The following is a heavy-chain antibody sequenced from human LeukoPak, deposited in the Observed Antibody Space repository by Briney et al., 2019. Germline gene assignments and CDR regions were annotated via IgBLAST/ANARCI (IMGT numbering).Heavy chain of an antibody. CDR1: GGIFSSYA. D-gene: IGHD2-15*01. J-gene: IGHJ4*02. CDR3: ARSPLRRYCSGGSCYSGSIDY. CDR2: IIPMFGTA. Sequence: SVKVSCKASGGIFSSYAISWVRQAPGQGLEWVGGIIPMFGTAKYAQKFQGRVTITADESTSTAYMELSSLRSEDTAVYYCARSPLRRYCSGGSCYSGSIDYWGQGTLVTVSS. V-gene: IGHV1-69*13.